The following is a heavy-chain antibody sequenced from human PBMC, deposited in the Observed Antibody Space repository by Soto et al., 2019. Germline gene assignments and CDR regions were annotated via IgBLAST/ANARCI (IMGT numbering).Heavy chain of an antibody. V-gene: IGHV3-23*01. CDR1: GLTFGSNA. CDR2: ISGSGGST. J-gene: IGHJ4*02. CDR3: AKGGDYYGLFDS. Sequence: EVQLLESGGGLVQPGGSLRLSCAASGLTFGSNAMSWVRQAPGKGLEWVSAISGSGGSTYYADSVKGRFSISRDNSKNTLYLQMNSLRAEDTAVYYCAKGGDYYGLFDSWCQGTLVTVSS. D-gene: IGHD3-10*01.